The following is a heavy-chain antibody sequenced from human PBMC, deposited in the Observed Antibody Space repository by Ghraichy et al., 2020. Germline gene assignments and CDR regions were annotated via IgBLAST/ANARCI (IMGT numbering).Heavy chain of an antibody. CDR1: GFTFSSYA. J-gene: IGHJ4*02. CDR2: ISDTDDIT. D-gene: IGHD6-13*01. CDR3: ATGAYEQLAPFKY. Sequence: LSLTCAASGFTFSSYAMTWVRQVPGKGLEWVSAISDTDDITYYAHSVKGRFTISRDNFKNTLYLQMSSLEVDDTAIYYCATGAYEQLAPFKYWGQGTLVTVSS. V-gene: IGHV3-23*01.